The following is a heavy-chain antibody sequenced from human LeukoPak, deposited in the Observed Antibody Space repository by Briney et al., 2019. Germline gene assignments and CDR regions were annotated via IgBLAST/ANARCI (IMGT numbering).Heavy chain of an antibody. J-gene: IGHJ4*02. CDR2: IIPIFGTA. Sequence: ASVKVSCKASGGTFSSYAISWVRQAPGQGLEWMGGIIPIFGTANYAQKFQGRVTITADKSTSTAYMELSSLRSEDTAVYYCARAAGITMIVVAFDYWGQGTLVTVSS. CDR1: GGTFSSYA. D-gene: IGHD3-22*01. CDR3: ARAAGITMIVVAFDY. V-gene: IGHV1-69*06.